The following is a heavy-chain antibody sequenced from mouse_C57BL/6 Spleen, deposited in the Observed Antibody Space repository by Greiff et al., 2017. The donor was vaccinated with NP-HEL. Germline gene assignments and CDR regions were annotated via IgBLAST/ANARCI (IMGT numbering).Heavy chain of an antibody. V-gene: IGHV1-75*01. Sequence: VQLQQSGPELVKPGASVKISCKASGYTFTDYYINWVKQRPGQGLEWIGWIFPGSGSTYYNEKFKGKATLTVDKSSSTAYMLLSSLTSEDSAVYFCARSYYSNYGFLFAYWGQGTLVTVSA. J-gene: IGHJ3*01. D-gene: IGHD2-5*01. CDR2: IFPGSGST. CDR1: GYTFTDYY. CDR3: ARSYYSNYGFLFAY.